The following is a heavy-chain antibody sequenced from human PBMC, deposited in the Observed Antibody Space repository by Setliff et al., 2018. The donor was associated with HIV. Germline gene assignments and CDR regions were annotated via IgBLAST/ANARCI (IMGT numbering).Heavy chain of an antibody. J-gene: IGHJ4*02. CDR2: IIPKSGET. V-gene: IGHV1-2*02. CDR3: ARGIRTYYYGSGSPFDY. D-gene: IGHD3-10*01. CDR1: GYTFTAHH. Sequence: ASVKVSCKSSGYTFTAHHIHWVRQAPGQGPEWMGWIIPKSGETSYAEKFRGRVTMTRDTSLSTAYMELSWLTSEDTAVYYCARGIRTYYYGSGSPFDYWGQGTLVTVSS.